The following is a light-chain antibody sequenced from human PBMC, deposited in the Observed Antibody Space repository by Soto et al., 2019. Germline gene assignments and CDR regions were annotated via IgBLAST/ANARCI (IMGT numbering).Light chain of an antibody. CDR2: DVT. CDR1: SSDVGGYNF. V-gene: IGLV2-14*01. J-gene: IGLJ1*01. CDR3: RSYTSSSPLV. Sequence: QSALTQPASVSGSPGQSITISCTGTSSDVGGYNFVSWYQQHPGKAPKIMIYDVTNRPSGVSNRFSGSKSGNTASLTISGLQAEDEADYYCRSYTSSSPLVFGTGTQLTVL.